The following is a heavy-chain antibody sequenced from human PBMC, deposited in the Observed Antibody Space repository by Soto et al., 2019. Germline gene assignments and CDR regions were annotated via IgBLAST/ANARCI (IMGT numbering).Heavy chain of an antibody. CDR1: GYSISSGYY. CDR3: PRADGRRYYGSGSYYSI. J-gene: IGHJ4*02. CDR2: IYHSGSS. D-gene: IGHD3-10*01. V-gene: IGHV4-38-2*01. Sequence: PSETLSLTCAVSGYSISSGYYWGWIRQPPGKGLEWIGSIYHSGSSYYNPSLKSRVTISVDTSKNQFSLKLSSVTAADTAVYYFPRADGRRYYGSGSYYSIWGQGXLVTVYS.